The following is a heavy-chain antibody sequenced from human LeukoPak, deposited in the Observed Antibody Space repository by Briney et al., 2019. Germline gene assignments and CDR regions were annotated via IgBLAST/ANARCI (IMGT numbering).Heavy chain of an antibody. CDR3: VRENARSVPTAISPLDY. J-gene: IGHJ4*02. CDR2: IYTSGST. CDR1: GGSIVSGSYY. V-gene: IGHV4-61*02. D-gene: IGHD2-2*01. Sequence: TLSLTCTVSGGSIVSGSYYWTWIRQPAGKGLEWIGRIYTSGSTDYSPSLKSRVTISADTSKNHFSLKLSSVTAADTAVYYCVRENARSVPTAISPLDYWGQGTLVTVSS.